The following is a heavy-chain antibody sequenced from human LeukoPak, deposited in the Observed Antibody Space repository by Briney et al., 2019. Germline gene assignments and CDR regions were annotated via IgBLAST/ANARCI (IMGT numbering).Heavy chain of an antibody. Sequence: GSLDLSCAASGFPFSSYAMHGVRRATGKGLEWVSAIGFAGDTYYTGSVKGRFTISRENAKSSLYLQMNRLRDGDTAVYYCARPQLSGLVDYWGQGTLVTVSS. CDR2: IGFAGDT. V-gene: IGHV3-13*01. J-gene: IGHJ4*02. D-gene: IGHD2-2*01. CDR3: ARPQLSGLVDY. CDR1: GFPFSSYA.